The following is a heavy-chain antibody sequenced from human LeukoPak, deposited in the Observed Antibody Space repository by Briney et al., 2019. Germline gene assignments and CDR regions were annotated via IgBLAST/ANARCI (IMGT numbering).Heavy chain of an antibody. J-gene: IGHJ5*02. CDR3: AREGPGDSYCGGDCYVRWFDH. D-gene: IGHD2-21*02. CDR1: GGTFSSYA. Sequence: SVKVSCKASGGTFSSYAISWVRQAPGQGLEWMGRIIPIFGTANYAQKFQGRVTITTDESTSTAYMELSSLRSEDTAVYYCAREGPGDSYCGGDCYVRWFDHWGQGTLVTVSS. CDR2: IIPIFGTA. V-gene: IGHV1-69*05.